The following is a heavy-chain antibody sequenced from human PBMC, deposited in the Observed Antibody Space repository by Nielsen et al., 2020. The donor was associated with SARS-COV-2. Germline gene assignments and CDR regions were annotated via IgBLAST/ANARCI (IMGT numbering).Heavy chain of an antibody. J-gene: IGHJ3*02. Sequence: GESLKISCAASGFTFSSYSMNWVRQAPGKGLEWVSSISSSSSYIYYADSVKGRFTISRDNAKNSLYLQMNSLRAEDTAVYYCARWWQQLTLPGTDAFDIWGQGTMVTVPS. CDR1: GFTFSSYS. V-gene: IGHV3-21*01. CDR3: ARWWQQLTLPGTDAFDI. CDR2: ISSSSSYI. D-gene: IGHD6-13*01.